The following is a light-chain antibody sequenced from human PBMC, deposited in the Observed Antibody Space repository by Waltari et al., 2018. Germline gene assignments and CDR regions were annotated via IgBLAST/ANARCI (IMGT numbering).Light chain of an antibody. CDR3: QHYSSYPHT. CDR1: QSISSW. CDR2: KAS. J-gene: IGKJ4*01. Sequence: DIQMTQSTFPLSASVGERDTITCRTSQSISSWLAWYQQKPGKAPKLLIYKASSLERDVPSRFSGSGSGTEFTLTISSLQPDDFATFYCQHYSSYPHTFGGGTKVEIK. V-gene: IGKV1-5*03.